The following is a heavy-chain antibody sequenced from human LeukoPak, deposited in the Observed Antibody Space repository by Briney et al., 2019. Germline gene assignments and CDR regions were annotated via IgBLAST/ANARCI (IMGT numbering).Heavy chain of an antibody. Sequence: SETLSLTCTVSGGSISSGSYYWSWIRQPAGKGLEWIGRIYTSGSTNCNPSLKSRVTISVDTSKNQFSLKLSSVTAADTAVYYCAREGPWASDAFDIWGQGTMVTVSS. V-gene: IGHV4-61*02. J-gene: IGHJ3*02. CDR1: GGSISSGSYY. CDR2: IYTSGST. CDR3: AREGPWASDAFDI.